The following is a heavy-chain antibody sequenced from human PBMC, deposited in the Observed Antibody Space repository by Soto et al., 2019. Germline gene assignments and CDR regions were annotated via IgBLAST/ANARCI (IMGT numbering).Heavy chain of an antibody. CDR3: ARDHPAAMGDS. CDR1: GGSISSYY. Sequence: SETLSLTCTVSGGSISSYYWSWIRQPPGKGLEWIGYIYYSGSTNYNPSLNSRVTTSAATPKSQFSLKLCSVTAADTAVYYCARDHPAAMGDSWGQGTLVTVSS. J-gene: IGHJ4*02. V-gene: IGHV4-59*01. D-gene: IGHD5-18*01. CDR2: IYYSGST.